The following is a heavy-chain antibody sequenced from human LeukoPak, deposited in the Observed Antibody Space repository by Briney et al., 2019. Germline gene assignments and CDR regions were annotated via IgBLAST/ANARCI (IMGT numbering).Heavy chain of an antibody. V-gene: IGHV3-15*01. Sequence: GGSLRLSCTASGFSFSNARVSWVRQAPGKGLEWVGRITSKADGGTRDYAAPVKGRFTITRDDSKNTLYLQMNSLKTEDTAVYYCTTPERYYYDTSDFYGSPYWGQGTLVTVSS. D-gene: IGHD3-22*01. CDR3: TTPERYYYDTSDFYGSPY. J-gene: IGHJ4*02. CDR1: GFSFSNAR. CDR2: ITSKADGGTR.